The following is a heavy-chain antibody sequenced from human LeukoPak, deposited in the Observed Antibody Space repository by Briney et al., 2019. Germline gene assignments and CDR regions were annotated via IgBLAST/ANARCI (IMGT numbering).Heavy chain of an antibody. Sequence: VASVKVSCKASGYTFTSYGISWVRQAPGQGLEWMGRIIPILGIANYAQKFQGRVTITADKSTSTAYMELSSLRSEDTAVYYCARYRVAQYYFAYWGQGTLVTVSS. D-gene: IGHD1-14*01. V-gene: IGHV1-69*04. CDR2: IIPILGIA. J-gene: IGHJ4*02. CDR1: GYTFTSYG. CDR3: ARYRVAQYYFAY.